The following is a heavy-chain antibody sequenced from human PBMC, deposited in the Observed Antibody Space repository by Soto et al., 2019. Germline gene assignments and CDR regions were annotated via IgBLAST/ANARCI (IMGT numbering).Heavy chain of an antibody. J-gene: IGHJ5*02. D-gene: IGHD1-26*01. V-gene: IGHV3-23*01. CDR1: GFIFENFG. CDR2: ISGSGFKE. CDR3: AKNQGVELVPLATVDWFDP. Sequence: LRLSCAASGFIFENFGMSWVHQAPGKGLEWISSISGSGFKEYYADSVKGRFTISRDNSKSTVYLELNNLSAEDTAVYHCAKNQGVELVPLATVDWFDPWGQGSVVTVSS.